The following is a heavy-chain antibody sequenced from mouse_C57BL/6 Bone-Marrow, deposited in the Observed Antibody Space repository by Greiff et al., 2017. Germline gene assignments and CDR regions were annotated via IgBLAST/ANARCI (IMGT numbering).Heavy chain of an antibody. CDR3: TWYYYCSTLYWYFDV. V-gene: IGHV14-4*01. CDR1: GFNIKDDY. J-gene: IGHJ1*03. CDR2: IDTENGDT. Sequence: VQLKQSGAELVRPGASVKLSCTASGFNIKDDYMHWVKQRPEQGLEWIGWIDTENGDTEYASKFQGKATITEDKSYNPASQQLSSLTSEDTAVYYCTWYYYCSTLYWYFDVWGTGTTVTVSS. D-gene: IGHD1-1*01.